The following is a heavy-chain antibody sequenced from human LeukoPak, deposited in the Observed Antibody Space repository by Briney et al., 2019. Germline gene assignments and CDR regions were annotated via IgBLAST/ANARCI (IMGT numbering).Heavy chain of an antibody. CDR3: AREGDTAMVVDLDY. V-gene: IGHV1-18*01. CDR2: ISAYNGNT. D-gene: IGHD5-18*01. Sequence: ASAKVSCKASGYTFTSYGISWVRQAPGQGLEWMGWISAYNGNTNYAQKLQGRVTMTTDTSTSTAYMELRSLRSDDTAVYYCAREGDTAMVVDLDYWGQGTLVTVSS. CDR1: GYTFTSYG. J-gene: IGHJ4*02.